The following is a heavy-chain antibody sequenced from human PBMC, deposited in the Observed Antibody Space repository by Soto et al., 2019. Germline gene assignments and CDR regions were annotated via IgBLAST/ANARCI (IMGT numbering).Heavy chain of an antibody. CDR1: GFTFSNAW. V-gene: IGHV3-15*07. D-gene: IGHD2-15*01. CDR2: IKSKTDGGTT. Sequence: GGSLRLSCAASGFTFSNAWMNWVRQAPGKGLEWVGRIKSKTDGGTTDYAAPVKGRFTISRDDSKNTLYLQMNSLKTEDTAVYYCTTTKVPAAMGGYCSGGSCYPSDYYYYYGMDVWGQGTTVTVSS. CDR3: TTTKVPAAMGGYCSGGSCYPSDYYYYYGMDV. J-gene: IGHJ6*02.